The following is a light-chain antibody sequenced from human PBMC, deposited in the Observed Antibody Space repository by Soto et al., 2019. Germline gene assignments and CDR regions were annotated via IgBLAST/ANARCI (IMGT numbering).Light chain of an antibody. CDR1: QGISSY. V-gene: IGKV1-9*01. CDR2: AAS. J-gene: IGKJ3*01. Sequence: DIQLTQSPSFLSASVGDRVTITCRASQGISSYLAWHQQKPGKAPKLLIYAASTLESGVPSRFSGSGSGTEFTLTISSLQPEDFATYYCQQLNSYPPFTFGPGTTVDI. CDR3: QQLNSYPPFT.